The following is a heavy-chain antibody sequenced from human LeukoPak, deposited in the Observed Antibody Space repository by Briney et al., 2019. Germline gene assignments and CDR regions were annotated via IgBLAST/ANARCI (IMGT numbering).Heavy chain of an antibody. CDR2: ISAYNGNT. CDR1: GYTFTTYG. D-gene: IGHD5-18*01. J-gene: IGHJ4*02. CDR3: ARIRDGGYSHPLLDY. Sequence: ASLKVSCTASGYTFTTYGISWVRQAPGQGLEWMGWISAYNGNTNYAQKLQGRVTMTTDTSTSTAYMELRSLRSDDTAVYYCARIRDGGYSHPLLDYWGQGTLVTVSS. V-gene: IGHV1-18*01.